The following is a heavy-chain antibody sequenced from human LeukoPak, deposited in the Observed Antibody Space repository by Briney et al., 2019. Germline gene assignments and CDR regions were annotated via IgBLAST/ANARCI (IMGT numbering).Heavy chain of an antibody. CDR3: ARGYSGSYS. V-gene: IGHV3-30*02. CDR2: IRYDGSNK. CDR1: GLTFSNYA. Sequence: GGSLRLSCAASGLTFSNYAMSWVRQAPGKGLEWVAFIRYDGSNKYYADSVKGRFTISRDNSKNTLYLQMNSLRAEDTAVYYCARGYSGSYSWGQGTLVTVSS. J-gene: IGHJ4*02. D-gene: IGHD1-26*01.